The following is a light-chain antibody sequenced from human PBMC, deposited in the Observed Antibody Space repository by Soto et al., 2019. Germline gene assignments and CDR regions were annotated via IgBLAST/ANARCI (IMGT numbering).Light chain of an antibody. J-gene: IGKJ3*01. CDR2: DAS. CDR1: QDISNY. V-gene: IGKV1-33*01. CDR3: QQYDNLPPFT. Sequence: DIQMTQSPSSLSASVGDRVTIICQASQDISNYLNWYQQKPGKAPKLLIYDASNLETGVPSRLSGSGSGTDFTFTISSLQPEDIATYYCQQYDNLPPFTFGPGTKVEIK.